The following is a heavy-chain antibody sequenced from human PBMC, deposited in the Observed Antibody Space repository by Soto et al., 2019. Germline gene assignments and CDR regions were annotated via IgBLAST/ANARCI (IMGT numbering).Heavy chain of an antibody. CDR3: ARDRPTSSIRARDYYYAMDV. Sequence: QVQLVQSGAEVKKPGASVKVSCKASGYSFITYGISWVRQAPGQGLEWMGWISTYNGNTNYAQKPQGRITMTTDTSTTTGYMDLRSLRSDDTAVYYCARDRPTSSIRARDYYYAMDVWGQGTKVTVAS. D-gene: IGHD6-6*01. CDR1: GYSFITYG. V-gene: IGHV1-18*01. J-gene: IGHJ6*02. CDR2: ISTYNGNT.